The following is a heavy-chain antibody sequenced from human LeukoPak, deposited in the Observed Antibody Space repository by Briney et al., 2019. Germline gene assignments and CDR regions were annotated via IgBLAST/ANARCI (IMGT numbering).Heavy chain of an antibody. CDR2: ISYAGSSK. CDR3: ARDVTIFGVVIIPYYGMDV. V-gene: IGHV3-30*03. Sequence: PGRSLRLSCAASGFSFSSYGMHWVRQAPGKGLEWVAVISYAGSSKLYADSVKGRFTLSRDNSKNTLYLQMNSLSAEDTAVYYCARDVTIFGVVIIPYYGMDVWGQGTTVTVSS. CDR1: GFSFSSYG. D-gene: IGHD3-3*01. J-gene: IGHJ6*02.